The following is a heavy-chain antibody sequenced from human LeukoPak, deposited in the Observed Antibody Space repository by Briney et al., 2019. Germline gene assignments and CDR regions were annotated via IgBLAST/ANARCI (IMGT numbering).Heavy chain of an antibody. Sequence: PSETLSLTCTVSGGSISSGGYYWSWIRQPPGKGLEWIGYIYYSGSTYYNPSLKSRVTISVDTSKNQFSLKLSSVTAADTAVYYCAREQDVLDSSGYPWGQGTLVTVSS. CDR2: IYYSGST. J-gene: IGHJ5*02. V-gene: IGHV4-30-4*01. CDR1: GGSISSGGYY. CDR3: AREQDVLDSSGYP. D-gene: IGHD3-22*01.